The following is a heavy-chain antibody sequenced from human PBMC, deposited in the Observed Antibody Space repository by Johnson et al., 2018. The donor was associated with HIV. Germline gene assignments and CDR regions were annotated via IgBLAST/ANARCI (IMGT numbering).Heavy chain of an antibody. V-gene: IGHV3-15*01. D-gene: IGHD1-26*01. Sequence: VQLVESGGGLVQPGGSLRLSCAASGFTFSNAWMSWVRQAPGKGLEWVGRIKSKTDGGTPDYAAPVKGRFTISRDDSKNTLYLQMNSLKTEDTAVYYCTTESASVGANYAFDIWGQGTMVTVSS. CDR3: TTESASVGANYAFDI. CDR2: IKSKTDGGTP. CDR1: GFTFSNAW. J-gene: IGHJ3*02.